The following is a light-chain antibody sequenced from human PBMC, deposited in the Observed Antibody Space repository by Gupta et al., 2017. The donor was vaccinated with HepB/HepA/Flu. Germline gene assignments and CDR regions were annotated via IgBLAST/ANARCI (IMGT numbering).Light chain of an antibody. Sequence: QSVLTQPPSASGTPGQRVTISCSGSSSNFGLNTVNWYQHLPGTAPKLLIYMNTQRPSGVPDRFLGSKSATSASLAISGLQPEDEADYYCAAWDDTLNGPVFGGGTKLTVL. CDR3: AAWDDTLNGPV. J-gene: IGLJ3*02. CDR2: MNT. V-gene: IGLV1-44*01. CDR1: SSNFGLNT.